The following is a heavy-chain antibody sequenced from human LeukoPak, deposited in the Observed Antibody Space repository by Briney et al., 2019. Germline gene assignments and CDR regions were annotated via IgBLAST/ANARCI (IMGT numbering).Heavy chain of an antibody. CDR2: IYHSGST. V-gene: IGHV4-30-2*01. CDR3: ARESSDKYPYYYDSSGYHRNRPGAFDI. J-gene: IGHJ3*02. Sequence: SETLSLTCAVSGGSISSGGYSWSWIRQPPGKGLEWIGYIYHSGSTYYNPSLKSRVTISVDRSKNQFSLKLSSVTAADTAVYYCARESSDKYPYYYDSSGYHRNRPGAFDIWGQGTMVTVSS. D-gene: IGHD3-22*01. CDR1: GGSISSGGYS.